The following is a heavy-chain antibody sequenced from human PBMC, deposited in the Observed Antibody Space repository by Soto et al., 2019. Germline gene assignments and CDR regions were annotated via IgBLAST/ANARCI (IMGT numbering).Heavy chain of an antibody. D-gene: IGHD5-12*01. CDR3: AKAQYSGYEFSLKFDP. J-gene: IGHJ5*02. V-gene: IGHV3-23*01. CDR2: ISGSGGST. Sequence: EVQLLESGGGLVQPGRSLRLSCAASGFTFNSYAMTWVRQVPGKGLEWVSGISGSGGSTYYADSVKGRFTISRDNSKNTLYLQMNGLRDEDTDVYYCAKAQYSGYEFSLKFDPWGQGTLVTVSS. CDR1: GFTFNSYA.